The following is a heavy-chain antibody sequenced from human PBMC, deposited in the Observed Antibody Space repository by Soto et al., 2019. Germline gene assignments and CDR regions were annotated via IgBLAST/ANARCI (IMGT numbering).Heavy chain of an antibody. CDR1: GFTFDDYV. Sequence: EVQLVESGGGLVQPGGSLRLSCAASGFTFDDYVMHWVRQAPGKGLEWVSGISWKSGTIGYADSVQGRFTISRDNAKXXXXXXXXSLRTEDTAFYYCAKDMSARSDSWLNWFDPWGQGTLVTVSS. V-gene: IGHV3-9*01. D-gene: IGHD2-2*01. J-gene: IGHJ5*02. CDR3: AKDMSARSDSWLNWFDP. CDR2: ISWKSGTI.